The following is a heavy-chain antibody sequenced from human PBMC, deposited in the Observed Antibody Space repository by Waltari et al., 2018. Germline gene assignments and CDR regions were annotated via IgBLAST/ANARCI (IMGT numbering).Heavy chain of an antibody. Sequence: EVQFVESGGGLVQPGGSLRLSCAASGFTSNNYWVHWVRRAPGKGLEWVSRINPDGRSTNYADSVEGRFTISRDNARDTLYLQMNSLTVEDTAVYYCARVQILADDVFNGWGQGTMVTVSS. V-gene: IGHV3-74*01. J-gene: IGHJ3*01. D-gene: IGHD3-3*01. CDR3: ARVQILADDVFNG. CDR1: GFTSNNYW. CDR2: INPDGRST.